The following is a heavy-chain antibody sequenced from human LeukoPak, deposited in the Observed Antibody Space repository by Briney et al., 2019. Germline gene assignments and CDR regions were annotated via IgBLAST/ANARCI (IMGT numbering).Heavy chain of an antibody. J-gene: IGHJ3*02. Sequence: SETLSLTCTVSGGSISSYYWSWIRQPPGKGLEWIGYIYYSGSTNYNPSLKSRVTISVDTSKNQFSLKLSSVTAADTAVYYCARHMAPYLALIAAAGRDAFDIWGQGTMVTVSS. V-gene: IGHV4-59*08. CDR3: ARHMAPYLALIAAAGRDAFDI. CDR2: IYYSGST. CDR1: GGSISSYY. D-gene: IGHD6-13*01.